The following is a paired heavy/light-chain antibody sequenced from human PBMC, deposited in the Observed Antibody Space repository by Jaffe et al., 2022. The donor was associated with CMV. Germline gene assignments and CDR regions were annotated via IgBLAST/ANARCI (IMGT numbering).Light chain of an antibody. V-gene: IGLV2-8*01. CDR2: EVS. J-gene: IGLJ2*01. CDR1: SSDVGGYNY. CDR3: SSYAGSNIDVV. Sequence: QSALTQPPSASGSPGQSVTISCTGTSSDVGGYNYVSWYQQHPGKAPKLMIYEVSKRPSGVPDRFSGSKSGNTASLTVSGLQAEDEADYYCSSYAGSNIDVVFGGGTKLTVL.
Heavy chain of an antibody. CDR1: GFTFSDYY. J-gene: IGHJ6*03. V-gene: IGHV3-11*06. D-gene: IGHD3-10*01. CDR3: ARFTISYYYMDV. CDR2: ISSSSSYT. Sequence: QVQLVESGGGLVKPGGSLRLSCAASGFTFSDYYMSWIRQAPGKGLEWVSYISSSSSYTNYADSVKGRFTISRDNAKNSLYLQMNSLRAEDTAVYYCARFTISYYYMDVWGKGTTVTVSS.